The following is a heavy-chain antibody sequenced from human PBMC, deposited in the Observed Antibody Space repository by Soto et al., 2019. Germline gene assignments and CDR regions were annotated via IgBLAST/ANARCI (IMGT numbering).Heavy chain of an antibody. CDR1: GFTFNNYA. D-gene: IGHD6-13*01. Sequence: PGGSLRLSCAASGFTFNNYAMTWVRQVPGTGLEWVAGINWNGGSTGYADSVKGRFTISRDNAKNSLYLQMNRLRAEDTALYYCAREIFSAAAATGIDTWGQETLVTVSS. J-gene: IGHJ5*02. CDR3: AREIFSAAAATGIDT. CDR2: INWNGGST. V-gene: IGHV3-20*04.